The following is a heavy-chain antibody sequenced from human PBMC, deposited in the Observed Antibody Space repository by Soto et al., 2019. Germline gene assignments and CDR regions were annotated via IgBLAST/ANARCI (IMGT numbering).Heavy chain of an antibody. V-gene: IGHV4-31*03. J-gene: IGHJ4*02. Sequence: QVQLQESGPGLVKPSQTLSLTCTVSGGSISSGGYYWSWIRQHPGKGMEWIGYIYYSGSTYYNPSRKSRVTIAVDTSKNQFSLKLSSVTAADTAVYYCARSWGGYVSYWGQGTLVTVSS. CDR2: IYYSGST. CDR1: GGSISSGGYY. D-gene: IGHD5-12*01. CDR3: ARSWGGYVSY.